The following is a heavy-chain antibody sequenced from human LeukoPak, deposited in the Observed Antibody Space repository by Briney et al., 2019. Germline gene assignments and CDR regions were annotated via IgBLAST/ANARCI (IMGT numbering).Heavy chain of an antibody. CDR1: GYSFTSYW. D-gene: IGHD6-19*01. CDR2: IYPGDSDT. V-gene: IGHV5-51*01. Sequence: GESLKISCKGFGYSFTSYWIGWVRQMPGKGLEWMGIIYPGDSDTRYSPSFQGQVTISADKSISTAYLQWRSLKASDTAMYYCARHVGYSSGRSFAFDIWGQGTMVTVSS. CDR3: ARHVGYSSGRSFAFDI. J-gene: IGHJ3*02.